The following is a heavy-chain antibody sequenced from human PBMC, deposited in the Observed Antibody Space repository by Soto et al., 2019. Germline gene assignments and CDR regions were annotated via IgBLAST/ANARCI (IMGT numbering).Heavy chain of an antibody. CDR1: GYGFTTYG. Sequence: QIHLVQSGAEVKKPGASVKVSCKGSGYGFTTYGITWVRQAPGQGLEWMAWISAHNGNTNYAQKLQGRVTVTRDTSTSTAYMELRSLRPDDTAEYYCARGRYGDYWRQGALVTVSS. J-gene: IGHJ4*02. D-gene: IGHD1-1*01. V-gene: IGHV1-18*01. CDR3: ARGRYGDY. CDR2: ISAHNGNT.